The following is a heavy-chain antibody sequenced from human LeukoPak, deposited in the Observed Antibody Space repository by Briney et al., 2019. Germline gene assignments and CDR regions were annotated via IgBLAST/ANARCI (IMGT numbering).Heavy chain of an antibody. CDR2: INDDGGDT. V-gene: IGHV3-74*01. Sequence: PGGSLRLSCAASGFTFSSYRMHWVRQAPGKGLVWVSRINDDGGDTTYADSVKGRFTISRDNAKNTLYLQMNSLRAEDTAVYYCAKGNYYGSVLPIDYWGQGTLVTVSS. CDR1: GFTFSSYR. D-gene: IGHD3-10*01. J-gene: IGHJ4*02. CDR3: AKGNYYGSVLPIDY.